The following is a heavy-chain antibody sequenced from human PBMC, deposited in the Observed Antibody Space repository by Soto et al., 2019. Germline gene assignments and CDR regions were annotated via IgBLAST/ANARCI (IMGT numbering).Heavy chain of an antibody. Sequence: GASVKVSCKASGGTFSSYAISWVRQAPGQGLEWMGGIIPIFGTANYAQKFQGRVTITADKSTSTAYMELSSLRSEDTAVYYCASTLICRAEYFQHWGQGTLVTVSS. CDR1: GGTFSSYA. V-gene: IGHV1-69*06. D-gene: IGHD2-21*01. CDR3: ASTLICRAEYFQH. J-gene: IGHJ1*01. CDR2: IIPIFGTA.